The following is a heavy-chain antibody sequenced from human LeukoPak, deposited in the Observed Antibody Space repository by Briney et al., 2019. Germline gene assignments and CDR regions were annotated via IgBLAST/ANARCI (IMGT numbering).Heavy chain of an antibody. V-gene: IGHV3-11*01. J-gene: IGHJ4*02. D-gene: IGHD6-13*01. CDR2: ISSGGITI. CDR3: ARRAAAGGCFAY. CDR1: GFTFSDYY. Sequence: PGGSLRLSCAVSGFTFSDYYMSWIRHAPGKGLEWGSYISSGGITISHADSVKGRFTISRANADNSLYLQMNSLRAEATAVYYCARRAAAGGCFAYWGQGTLVTVSS.